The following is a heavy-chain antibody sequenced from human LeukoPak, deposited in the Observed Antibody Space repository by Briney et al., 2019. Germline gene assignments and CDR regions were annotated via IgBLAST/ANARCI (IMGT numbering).Heavy chain of an antibody. J-gene: IGHJ3*02. CDR1: GGSTSSSSYY. CDR3: ARLLTVTTLDAFDI. Sequence: SETLSLTCTVSGGSTSSSSYYWGWIRQPPGKGLEWIGSIYYSGSTYYNPSLKSRVTISVDTSKNQFSLKLSSVTAADTAVYYCARLLTVTTLDAFDIWGQGTMVTVSS. D-gene: IGHD4-17*01. V-gene: IGHV4-39*01. CDR2: IYYSGST.